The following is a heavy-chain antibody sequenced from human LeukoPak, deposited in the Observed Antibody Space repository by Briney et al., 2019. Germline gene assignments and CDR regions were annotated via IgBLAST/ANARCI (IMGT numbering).Heavy chain of an antibody. CDR2: ISYDGSNK. Sequence: PGGSLRLPCAASGFTFSSYAMHWVRQAPGKGLEWVAVISYDGSNKYYADSVKGRFTISRDNSKNTLYLQMNSLRAEDTAVYFCARGPPGLQEGYWGQGTLVTVSS. J-gene: IGHJ4*02. D-gene: IGHD5-24*01. V-gene: IGHV3-30-3*01. CDR3: ARGPPGLQEGY. CDR1: GFTFSSYA.